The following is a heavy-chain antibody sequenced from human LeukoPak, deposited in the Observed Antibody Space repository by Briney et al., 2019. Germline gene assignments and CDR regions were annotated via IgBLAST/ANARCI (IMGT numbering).Heavy chain of an antibody. V-gene: IGHV4-59*01. D-gene: IGHD3-10*01. Sequence: SETLSLTCTVSGGSISSYYWSWIRQPPGKGLEWIGYIYYSGSTNYNPSLKSRVTISVDTSKNQSSLKLSSVTAADTAVYYCARDRQGVTMVRGVHYYYYYGMDVWGQGTTVTVSS. CDR2: IYYSGST. J-gene: IGHJ6*02. CDR1: GGSISSYY. CDR3: ARDRQGVTMVRGVHYYYYYGMDV.